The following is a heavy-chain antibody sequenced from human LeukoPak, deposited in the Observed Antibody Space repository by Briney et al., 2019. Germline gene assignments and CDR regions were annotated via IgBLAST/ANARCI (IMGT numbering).Heavy chain of an antibody. CDR3: ARLGIAPRPFDY. D-gene: IGHD6-6*01. Sequence: SETLSLTCAVYGGSFSGYYWSWIRQPPGKGLEWIGEINHSGSTNYNPSLKSRVTISVDTSKNQFSLKLSSVTAADTAVYYCARLGIAPRPFDYWGQGTLVTVSS. J-gene: IGHJ4*02. CDR2: INHSGST. CDR1: GGSFSGYY. V-gene: IGHV4-34*01.